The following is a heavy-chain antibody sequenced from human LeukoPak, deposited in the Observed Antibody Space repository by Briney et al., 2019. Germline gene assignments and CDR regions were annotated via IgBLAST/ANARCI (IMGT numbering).Heavy chain of an antibody. D-gene: IGHD7-27*01. J-gene: IGHJ4*02. CDR2: IYPGDSDT. CDR3: ARQSASLGSYYFDY. CDR1: GYSFTSYW. V-gene: IGHV5-51*01. Sequence: GESLKISCKGSGYSFTSYWIGWVRQMPGKGLEWMGIIYPGDSDTRYSPSFQGQVTISADNSTSTAYLQWSSLKASDTAMYYCARQSASLGSYYFDYWGQGTLVTVSS.